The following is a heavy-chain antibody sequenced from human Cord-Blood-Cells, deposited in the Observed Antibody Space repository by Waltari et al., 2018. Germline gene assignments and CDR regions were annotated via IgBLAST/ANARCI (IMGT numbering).Heavy chain of an antibody. D-gene: IGHD3-22*01. CDR3: ARGSYDSSGYYYYYYYGMDV. J-gene: IGHJ6*02. CDR2: IIPIFGTA. Sequence: PGQGLEWMGGIIPIFGTANYAQKFQGRVTITADESTSTAYMELSSLRSEDTAVYYCARGSYDSSGYYYYYYYGMDVWGQGTTVTVSS. V-gene: IGHV1-69*01.